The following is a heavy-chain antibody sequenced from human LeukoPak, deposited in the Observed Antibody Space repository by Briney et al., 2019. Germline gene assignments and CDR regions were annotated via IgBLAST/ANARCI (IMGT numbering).Heavy chain of an antibody. CDR2: IYYSGST. CDR1: GGSISSYY. CDR3: ARVRAARLDY. V-gene: IGHV4-59*01. D-gene: IGHD6-6*01. Sequence: SETLSLTCTVSGGSISSYYWSCIQQPPGKGLEWIEYIYYSGSTNHNPSLKSRVTISVDTSKNQFSLTLSSVTAADTAVYYCARVRAARLDYWGQGTLVTVSS. J-gene: IGHJ4*02.